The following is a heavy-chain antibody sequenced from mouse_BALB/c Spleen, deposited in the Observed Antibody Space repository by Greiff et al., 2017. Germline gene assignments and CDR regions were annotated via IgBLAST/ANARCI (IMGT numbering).Heavy chain of an antibody. J-gene: IGHJ4*01. V-gene: IGHV5-4*02. CDR3: ARGSDGYYAMDY. D-gene: IGHD2-3*01. CDR1: GFTFSDYY. CDR2: ISDGGSYT. Sequence: EVQGVESGGGLVKPGGSLKLSCAASGFTFSDYYMYWVRQTPEKRLEWVATISDGGSYTYYPDSVKGRFTISRDNAKNNLYLQMSSLKSEDTAMYYCARGSDGYYAMDYWGQGTSVTVSS.